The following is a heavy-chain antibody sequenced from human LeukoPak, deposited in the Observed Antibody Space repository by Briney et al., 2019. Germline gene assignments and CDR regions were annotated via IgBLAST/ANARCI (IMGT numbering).Heavy chain of an antibody. D-gene: IGHD2-15*01. CDR1: GASIKSYY. J-gene: IGHJ5*02. CDR3: ARQAVIIPTATEGPWFDP. CDR2: IHYAGST. Sequence: SETLSLTCTVSGASIKSYYWTWIRQPPATGQEWIANIHYAGSTNYNPSLNRRVTISVDLSKNHFSLNLNSVTAADTAVYYCARQAVIIPTATEGPWFDPWGQVILVAVSS. V-gene: IGHV4-59*08.